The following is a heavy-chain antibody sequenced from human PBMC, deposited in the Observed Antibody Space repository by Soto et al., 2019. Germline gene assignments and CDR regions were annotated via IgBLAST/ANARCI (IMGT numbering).Heavy chain of an antibody. V-gene: IGHV4-31*03. CDR3: ARSITMFRGVRFYFDS. J-gene: IGHJ4*02. CDR1: GGSISSGGFH. CDR2: IYDSGST. Sequence: QVQLRESGPGLVKPSQTLSLTCSVSGGSISSGGFHWSWVGQHPGQGLEWIGNIYDSGSTYYNPSLKSRISISLDTSKNQFSLKLSSVTAADTAAYFCARSITMFRGVRFYFDSWGQGTLVTVSS. D-gene: IGHD3-10*01.